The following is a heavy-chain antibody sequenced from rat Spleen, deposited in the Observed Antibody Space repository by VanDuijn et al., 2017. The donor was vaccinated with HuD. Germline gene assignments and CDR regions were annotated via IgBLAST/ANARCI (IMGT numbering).Heavy chain of an antibody. CDR2: ISYGYSSGHSST. J-gene: IGHJ2*01. Sequence: EVQLVESGGGLVQPGRSLKLSCAASGFTFSDYGVAWVRQAPTMGLEWVATISYGYSSGHSSTYYRHSVKGRFTISRDNAKSTLSLQMDSLRSEDTATYYCARRHYGYTDYFDYWGQGVMVTVSS. CDR1: GFTFSDYG. V-gene: IGHV5-29*01. D-gene: IGHD1-9*01. CDR3: ARRHYGYTDYFDY.